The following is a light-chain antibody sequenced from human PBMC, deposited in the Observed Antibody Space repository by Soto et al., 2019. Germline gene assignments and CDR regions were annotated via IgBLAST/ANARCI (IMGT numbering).Light chain of an antibody. Sequence: DIQMTQSPSTLSAFVADRVTITCRASQSISSWLAWYQQKPGKAPKSLIYKASSLESGVPSRFSGGGSGTEFTLTISSLQPDDFATYYCQQYNSYPITFGQGTRLEIK. CDR2: KAS. CDR3: QQYNSYPIT. V-gene: IGKV1-5*03. CDR1: QSISSW. J-gene: IGKJ5*01.